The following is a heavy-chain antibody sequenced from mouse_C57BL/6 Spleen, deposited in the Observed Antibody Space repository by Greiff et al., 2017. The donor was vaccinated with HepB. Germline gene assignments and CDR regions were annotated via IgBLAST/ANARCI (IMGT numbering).Heavy chain of an antibody. D-gene: IGHD1-1*01. J-gene: IGHJ3*01. Sequence: EVMLVESGAELVRPGASVKLSCTASGFNIKDDYMHWVKQRPEQGLEWIGWIDPENGDTEYASKFQGKATITADTSSNTAYLQLSSLTSEDTAVYYCTTYGSSYVAYWGQGTLVTVSA. CDR1: GFNIKDDY. V-gene: IGHV14-4*01. CDR3: TTYGSSYVAY. CDR2: IDPENGDT.